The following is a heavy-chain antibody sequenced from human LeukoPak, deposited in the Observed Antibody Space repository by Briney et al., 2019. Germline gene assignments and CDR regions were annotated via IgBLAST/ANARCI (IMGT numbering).Heavy chain of an antibody. CDR3: ARETQLSH. Sequence: GGALRLSXAAARFSVSRYWISWVRQAPGKGLECVANIKHEGGEQYYVHSVKGRFTISREHAKNSLYLQINSFNTADTAVISVARETQLSHWGQGTLVTVSS. V-gene: IGHV3-7*01. CDR1: RFSVSRYW. J-gene: IGHJ4*02. CDR2: IKHEGGEQ.